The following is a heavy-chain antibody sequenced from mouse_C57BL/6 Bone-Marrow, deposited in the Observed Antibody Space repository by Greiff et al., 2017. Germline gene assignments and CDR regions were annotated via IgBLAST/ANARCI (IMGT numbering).Heavy chain of an antibody. CDR2: IHPNSGST. CDR3: ARGVLRYYARDY. J-gene: IGHJ4*01. Sequence: QVQLQQPGAELVKPGASVKLSCKASGYTFTSYWMHWVKQRPGQGLEWIGMIHPNSGSTNYNEKFKSKATLTVDKSSSTAYMQLSSLTSEDSAVXYCARGVLRYYARDYWGQGTSVTVSS. CDR1: GYTFTSYW. V-gene: IGHV1-64*01. D-gene: IGHD1-1*01.